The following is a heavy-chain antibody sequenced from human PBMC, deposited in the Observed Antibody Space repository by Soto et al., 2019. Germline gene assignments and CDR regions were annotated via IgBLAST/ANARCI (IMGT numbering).Heavy chain of an antibody. D-gene: IGHD2-21*01. CDR2: MSPNSGNT. CDR1: GYTFTTYD. J-gene: IGHJ4*02. CDR3: VRGSSSGLWSEGDY. Sequence: VQLVQSGAEVKKPGASVKVSCKASGYTFTTYDINWVRQATGQGLEWMGWMSPNSGNTGYAEKFQGRVTMTRDSSISTAYMALSSLTAEDTAIYSCVRGSSSGLWSEGDYWGQGALVTVAS. V-gene: IGHV1-8*01.